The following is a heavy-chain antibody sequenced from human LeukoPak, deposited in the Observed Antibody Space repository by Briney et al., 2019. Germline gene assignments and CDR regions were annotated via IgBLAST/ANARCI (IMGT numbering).Heavy chain of an antibody. CDR1: GFAFSTYW. Sequence: PGGSLRLSCTASGFAFSTYWMFWVRQAPGKGLVWVSQINPEGASTTYGDPAKGRFTASRDNAKNALHLQMNSVRVDDTAVYYCARGTAITAGIDFWGQGTLVTVSS. J-gene: IGHJ4*02. D-gene: IGHD6-19*01. CDR2: INPEGAST. V-gene: IGHV3-74*01. CDR3: ARGTAITAGIDF.